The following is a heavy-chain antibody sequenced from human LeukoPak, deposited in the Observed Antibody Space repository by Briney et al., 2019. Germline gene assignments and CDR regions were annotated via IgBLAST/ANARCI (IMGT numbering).Heavy chain of an antibody. Sequence: SAKVSCKASGGTFSSYAISWVRQAPGQGLEWMGRIIPIFGTANYAQKFQGRVTITTDESTSTAYMELSSLRSEDTAVYYCAKDDYGDYFFDYWGQGTLVTVSS. J-gene: IGHJ4*02. CDR2: IIPIFGTA. V-gene: IGHV1-69*05. CDR3: AKDDYGDYFFDY. CDR1: GGTFSSYA. D-gene: IGHD4-17*01.